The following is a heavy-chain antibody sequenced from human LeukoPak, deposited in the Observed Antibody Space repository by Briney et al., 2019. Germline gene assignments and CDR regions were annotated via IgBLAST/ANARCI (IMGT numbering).Heavy chain of an antibody. J-gene: IGHJ4*02. CDR2: INHSGST. D-gene: IGHD6-19*01. V-gene: IGHV4-34*01. Sequence: SETLSLTCAVYGGSFSGYYWSWIRQPPGKGLEWIGEINHSGSTNYNPSLKSRVTISVDTSKNQFSLKLSSVTAADTAVYYCARADIAVAHWGQGTLVTVSS. CDR1: GGSFSGYY. CDR3: ARADIAVAH.